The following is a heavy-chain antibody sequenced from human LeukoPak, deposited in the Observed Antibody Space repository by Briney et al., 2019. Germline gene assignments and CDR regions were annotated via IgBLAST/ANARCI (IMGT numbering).Heavy chain of an antibody. J-gene: IGHJ4*02. V-gene: IGHV3-21*01. CDR2: ISSTSSYI. CDR3: ARDLYCSGGSCYSLDY. Sequence: GGSLRLSCAASGFTFSSYSMNWVRQAPGKGLEWVSSISSTSSYIYYADSVKDRFTISRDNAKNSLYLQMNSLRAEDTAVYYCARDLYCSGGSCYSLDYWGQGTLVTVSS. D-gene: IGHD2-15*01. CDR1: GFTFSSYS.